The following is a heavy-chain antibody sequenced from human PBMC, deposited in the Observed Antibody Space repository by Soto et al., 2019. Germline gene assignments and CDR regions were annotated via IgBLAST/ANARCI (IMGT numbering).Heavy chain of an antibody. CDR3: ARESRYCSGGSCYFLPGIDY. CDR2: IIPIFGTA. J-gene: IGHJ4*02. V-gene: IGHV1-69*12. Sequence: QVQLVQSGAEVKKPGSSVKVSCKASGGTFSSYAISWVRQAPGQGLEWMGGIIPIFGTANYAQKFQGRVTITAHESASTAYMELSSLISEDTAVYYCARESRYCSGGSCYFLPGIDYWGQGTLVTVSS. CDR1: GGTFSSYA. D-gene: IGHD2-15*01.